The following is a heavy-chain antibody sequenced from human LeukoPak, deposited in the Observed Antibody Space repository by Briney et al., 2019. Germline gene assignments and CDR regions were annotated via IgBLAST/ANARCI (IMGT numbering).Heavy chain of an antibody. J-gene: IGHJ4*02. V-gene: IGHV3-21*06. CDR3: ARVRSSGTPYYSDY. Sequence: GRFTISRDNAKNSLYLQMNSLRVEDTAVYYCARVRSSGTPYYSDYWGQGTLVTVSS. D-gene: IGHD3-22*01.